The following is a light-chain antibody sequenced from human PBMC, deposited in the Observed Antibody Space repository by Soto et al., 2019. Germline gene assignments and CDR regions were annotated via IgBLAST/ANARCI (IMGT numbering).Light chain of an antibody. CDR2: DAS. Sequence: EIVLTQSPATLSLSPGERATLSCRASQSVSSYLAWYQQKPGQAPRLLIYDASNRATGIPDRFSGSGSGTDFTLAINRLEPEDFAVYYCQQYGSSSYTFGQGTKLDIK. CDR3: QQYGSSSYT. J-gene: IGKJ2*01. CDR1: QSVSSY. V-gene: IGKV3-20*01.